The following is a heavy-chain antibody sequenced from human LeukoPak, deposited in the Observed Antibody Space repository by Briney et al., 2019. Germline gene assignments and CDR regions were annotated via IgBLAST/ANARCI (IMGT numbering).Heavy chain of an antibody. CDR2: ISAYNGNT. D-gene: IGHD6-19*01. Sequence: GASVKVSCKASGYTFTSYGISWVRQAPGQGLEWMGWISAYNGNTNYAQKLQGRVTMTEDTSTDTAYMELSSLRSEDTAVYYCATENLAYSSGWTDAFDIWGQGTMVTVSS. CDR3: ATENLAYSSGWTDAFDI. J-gene: IGHJ3*02. CDR1: GYTFTSYG. V-gene: IGHV1-18*01.